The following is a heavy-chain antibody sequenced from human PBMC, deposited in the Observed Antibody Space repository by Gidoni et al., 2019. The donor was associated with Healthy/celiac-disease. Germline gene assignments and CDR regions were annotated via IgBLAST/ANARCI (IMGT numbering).Heavy chain of an antibody. J-gene: IGHJ2*01. D-gene: IGHD5-12*01. Sequence: QVQLVESGGGLVKPGGSLRLSCAASGFTFSDYYMSWIRQAPGKGLEWVSYISSSSSYTNYADSVKGRFTISRDNAKNSLYLQMNSLRAEDTAVYYCARREKVDIVATPFDLWGRGTLVTVSS. CDR2: ISSSSSYT. CDR3: ARREKVDIVATPFDL. CDR1: GFTFSDYY. V-gene: IGHV3-11*06.